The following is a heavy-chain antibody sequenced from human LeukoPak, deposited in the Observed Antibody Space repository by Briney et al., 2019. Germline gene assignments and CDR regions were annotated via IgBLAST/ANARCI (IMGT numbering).Heavy chain of an antibody. V-gene: IGHV4-59*01. CDR2: IHYSGST. CDR3: TRSLPAAMFSLDY. D-gene: IGHD2-2*01. J-gene: IGHJ4*02. CDR1: RDXIGGYY. Sequence: SETLSLTCTVSRDXIGGYYCSWIRRPPGKRLEWIGSIHYSGSTNYNPSLKTRVTISLDTSENQFSLKLTSVTAADTAVYYCTRSLPAAMFSLDYWGQGTLVTVSS.